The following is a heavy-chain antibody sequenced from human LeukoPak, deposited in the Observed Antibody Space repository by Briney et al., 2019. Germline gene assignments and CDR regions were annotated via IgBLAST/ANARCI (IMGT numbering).Heavy chain of an antibody. CDR3: AKDYLGASHTFDI. V-gene: IGHV3-30*18. Sequence: GGSLRLSCAASVFSFSSYGMHWVRQAPGKGLEWVAVISHDGSNKHYADPVKGRFTISRDTSKNTLYLQMTSLRGEDTAVYYCAKDYLGASHTFDIWGQGTMVTVSS. D-gene: IGHD1-26*01. J-gene: IGHJ3*02. CDR1: VFSFSSYG. CDR2: ISHDGSNK.